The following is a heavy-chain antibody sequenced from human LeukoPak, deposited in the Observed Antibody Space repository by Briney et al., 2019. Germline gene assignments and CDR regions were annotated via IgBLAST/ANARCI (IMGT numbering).Heavy chain of an antibody. Sequence: ASVKVSCKTSGFTFTDFYIHWVRQAPGQGLEWMGWISAYNGNTNYAQKLQGRVTMTTDTSTSTAYMELRSLRSDDTAVYYCARDLYYDRVSEEFDPWGQGTLVTVSS. CDR1: GFTFTDFY. V-gene: IGHV1-18*04. D-gene: IGHD3-22*01. CDR2: ISAYNGNT. CDR3: ARDLYYDRVSEEFDP. J-gene: IGHJ5*02.